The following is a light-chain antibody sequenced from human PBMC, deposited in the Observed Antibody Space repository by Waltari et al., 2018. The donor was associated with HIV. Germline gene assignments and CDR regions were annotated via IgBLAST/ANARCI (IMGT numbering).Light chain of an antibody. Sequence: QAGLTQPPSVSKDLRQTATLTCAGSSSDVGHQGATWLQQNQGHPPKALSDRNNTRPSGISDRFSASRSGNTASRTITGLQPEDEADYYCAAWDNGLNAVVFGGGTRLNVL. CDR1: SSDVGHQG. CDR2: RNN. V-gene: IGLV10-54*04. CDR3: AAWDNGLNAVV. J-gene: IGLJ2*01.